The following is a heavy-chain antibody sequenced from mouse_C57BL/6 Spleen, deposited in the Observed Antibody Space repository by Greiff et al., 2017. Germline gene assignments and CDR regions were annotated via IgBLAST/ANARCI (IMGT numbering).Heavy chain of an antibody. CDR1: GFTFSDYG. D-gene: IGHD3-3*01. CDR3: ERGRDYFDY. J-gene: IGHJ2*01. Sequence: EVKLVESGGGLVQPGGSLKLSCAASGFTFSDYGMAWVRQAPRKGPEWVAFISNMAYSIYYADTVTGRFTISRENAKHTLYLEMSSLRSEATAMYDCERGRDYFDYWGQGTTLTVSS. V-gene: IGHV5-15*04. CDR2: ISNMAYSI.